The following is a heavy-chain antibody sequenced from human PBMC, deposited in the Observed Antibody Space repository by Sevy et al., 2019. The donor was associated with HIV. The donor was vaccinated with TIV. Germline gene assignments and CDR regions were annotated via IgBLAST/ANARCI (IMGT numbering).Heavy chain of an antibody. V-gene: IGHV3-7*01. Sequence: GGSLRLSCAASGFSFSIYWMTWVRQAPGKGLEWVATMNQDGNEKYYVDSVKGRFTISRDNAQNSLYLQMNSLRAEDTAVYYWGGGGVGGYSYSLDFWGQGTLVTVSS. CDR3: GGGGVGGYSYSLDF. CDR2: MNQDGNEK. CDR1: GFSFSIYW. J-gene: IGHJ4*02. D-gene: IGHD5-18*01.